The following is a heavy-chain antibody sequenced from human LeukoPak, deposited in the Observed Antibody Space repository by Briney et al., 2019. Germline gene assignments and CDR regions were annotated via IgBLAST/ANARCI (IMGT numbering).Heavy chain of an antibody. CDR2: ISNGGST. CDR3: VRLQPNTGEWAFDI. CDR1: GGSISSYY. Sequence: SETLSLTCTVSGGSISSYYWSWIRQPPGKGLEWIGYISNGGSTKYNPSLKSRVTISVDTSKNQLSLKLRSVTAADTAVYHCVRLQPNTGEWAFDIWGQGTMVSVSS. J-gene: IGHJ3*02. V-gene: IGHV4-59*01. D-gene: IGHD1-1*01.